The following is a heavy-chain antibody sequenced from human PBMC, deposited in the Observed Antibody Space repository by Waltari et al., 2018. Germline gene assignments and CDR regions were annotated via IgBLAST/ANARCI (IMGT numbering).Heavy chain of an antibody. J-gene: IGHJ4*02. V-gene: IGHV3-21*01. CDR3: ARDYGTAAAGKRGFWY. Sequence: EVQLVESGGGMVKPGGSLRVSCAASGFTFGSYSMNWVRQAPGKVLEWVSSISSSSTYIFYADSVKGRFTISRDNAKNSLYLQMNSLRAEDTAVYYCARDYGTAAAGKRGFWYWGQGSLVTVTS. CDR2: ISSSSTYI. CDR1: GFTFGSYS. D-gene: IGHD6-13*01.